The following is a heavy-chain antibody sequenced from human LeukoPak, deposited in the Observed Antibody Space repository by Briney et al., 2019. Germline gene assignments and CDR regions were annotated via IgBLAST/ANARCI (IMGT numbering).Heavy chain of an antibody. D-gene: IGHD6-13*01. CDR1: GFTFSSYS. CDR3: ARDYYRGAAGEYFQH. J-gene: IGHJ1*01. CDR2: ISSSSSYI. Sequence: GGSLRLSCAASGFTFSSYSMNWVRQAPGKGLEWVSSISSSSSYIYYADSVKGRFTISRDNAKNSLYLQMNSLRAEDTAVYYCARDYYRGAAGEYFQHWGQGTLVTVSS. V-gene: IGHV3-21*01.